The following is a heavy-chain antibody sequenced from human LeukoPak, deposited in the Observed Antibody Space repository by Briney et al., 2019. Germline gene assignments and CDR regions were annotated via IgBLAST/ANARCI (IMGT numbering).Heavy chain of an antibody. Sequence: TSETLSLTCAVSGGSISSSSYYWGWIRQPPGKGLEWIGSIYYSGSTYYNPSLKSRVTISVDTSKNQFSLKLSSVTAADTAVYYCARHSPVGIYYFDYWGQGTLVTVSS. V-gene: IGHV4-39*01. D-gene: IGHD1-26*01. CDR2: IYYSGST. CDR1: GGSISSSSYY. CDR3: ARHSPVGIYYFDY. J-gene: IGHJ4*02.